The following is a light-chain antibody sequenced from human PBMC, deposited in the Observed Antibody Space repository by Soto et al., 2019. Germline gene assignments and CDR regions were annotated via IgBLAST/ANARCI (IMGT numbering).Light chain of an antibody. V-gene: IGKV4-1*01. CDR3: QHYTSSPRT. CDR1: QSVFQTSSNKNY. CDR2: WAS. Sequence: DIVMTQSPDSLAVPLGERATIKCKSSQSVFQTSSNKNYLAWNXXKPGQPPKLLIYWASTRESGVPDRLSGSGSGKDCALTISSLQAEDVAVYYCQHYTSSPRTFGQGNKV. J-gene: IGKJ1*01.